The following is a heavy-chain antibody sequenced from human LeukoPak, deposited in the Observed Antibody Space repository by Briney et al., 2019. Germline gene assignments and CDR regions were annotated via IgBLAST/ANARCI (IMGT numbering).Heavy chain of an antibody. CDR1: GFTFSSYA. Sequence: AGGALRLSCAASGFTFSSYAMSWVRQPPGKGLEWVSAISGSGGSTYYADSVKGRFTISRDNSKNTLYLQMNSLRAEDTAVYYCAKDLQAGIAVAGKYFQHRGQGTLVTVSS. CDR3: AKDLQAGIAVAGKYFQH. V-gene: IGHV3-23*01. D-gene: IGHD6-19*01. J-gene: IGHJ1*01. CDR2: ISGSGGST.